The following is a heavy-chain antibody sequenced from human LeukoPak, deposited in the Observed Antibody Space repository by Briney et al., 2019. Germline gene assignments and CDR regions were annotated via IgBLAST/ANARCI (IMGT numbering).Heavy chain of an antibody. CDR1: GFTFSNYN. V-gene: IGHV3-48*04. CDR2: ISSSSSTI. D-gene: IGHD1-26*01. Sequence: GGSLRLSCAASGFTFSNYNMNWVRQAPGKGLEWVSYISSSSSTIYYADSVKGRFTISRDNAKNSLYLQMNSLRAEDTAVYYCARFSSGSYYVFDYWGQGTLVTVSS. CDR3: ARFSSGSYYVFDY. J-gene: IGHJ4*02.